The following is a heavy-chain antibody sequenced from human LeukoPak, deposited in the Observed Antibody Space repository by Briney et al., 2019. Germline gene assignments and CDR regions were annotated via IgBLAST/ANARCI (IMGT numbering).Heavy chain of an antibody. D-gene: IGHD3-22*01. J-gene: IGHJ4*02. CDR1: GYSISSGYY. V-gene: IGHV4-38-2*02. CDR2: IYHSGST. Sequence: SETLSLTCTVSGYSISSGYYWGWIRQPPGKGLEWIGSIYHSGSTYYNPSLKSRVTISVDTSKNQFSLKLSSVTATETAVYYCARAHYDSSGYYYRGPHFDYWGQGTLVTVSS. CDR3: ARAHYDSSGYYYRGPHFDY.